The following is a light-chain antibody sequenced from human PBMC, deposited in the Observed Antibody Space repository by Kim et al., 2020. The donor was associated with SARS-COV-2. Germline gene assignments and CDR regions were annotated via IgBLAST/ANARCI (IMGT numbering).Light chain of an antibody. CDR3: QQYSDSPLT. V-gene: IGKV3D-15*01. J-gene: IGKJ5*01. CDR1: NIVNSN. Sequence: VPTEEAAPPCGTGRNIVNSNLAWYQQKRGLAPRLLIYGASSRATGIPARFSGSGSGTDFTLTISRLQPEDSAVYYCQQYSDSPLTFGRGTRLDIK. CDR2: GAS.